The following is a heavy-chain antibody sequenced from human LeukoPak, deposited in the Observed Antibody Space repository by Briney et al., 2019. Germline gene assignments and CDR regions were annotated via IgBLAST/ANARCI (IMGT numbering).Heavy chain of an antibody. V-gene: IGHV1-2*06. Sequence: GASVKVSCKASGYTFTGYYMHWVRQAPGQGLEWMGRINPNSGGTNYAQKFQGRVTMTRDTSISTAYMELSRLRSDDTAVYYCARNGIVGAMDFDYWGQGTLVTVSS. J-gene: IGHJ4*02. CDR1: GYTFTGYY. D-gene: IGHD1-26*01. CDR3: ARNGIVGAMDFDY. CDR2: INPNSGGT.